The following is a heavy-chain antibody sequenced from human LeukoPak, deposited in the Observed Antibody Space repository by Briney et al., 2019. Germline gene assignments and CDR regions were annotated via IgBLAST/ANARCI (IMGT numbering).Heavy chain of an antibody. D-gene: IGHD6-19*01. CDR2: IRYDGSNK. J-gene: IGHJ4*02. CDR1: GFTFTTYG. CDR3: AKVRWDNSGWYYLDS. Sequence: PGGSLRLSCAASGFTFTTYGMHWVRQAPGKGLEWVAFIRYDGSNKYYADSVKGRFTISRDNSKNTLYLQMNSLRAEDTAVYYCAKVRWDNSGWYYLDSWGQGTLVTVSS. V-gene: IGHV3-30*02.